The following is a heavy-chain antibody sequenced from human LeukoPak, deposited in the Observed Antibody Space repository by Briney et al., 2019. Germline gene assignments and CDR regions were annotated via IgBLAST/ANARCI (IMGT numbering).Heavy chain of an antibody. J-gene: IGHJ4*02. CDR2: ISWNSGSI. Sequence: GGSLRLSCAASGFTFDDYAMHWVRQAPGKGLEGVSGISWNSGSIGYADSVKGRFTISRDNAKNSLYLQMNSLRAEDTALYYCAKDDSPNSSGWYGVFDYWGQGALVTVSS. CDR3: AKDDSPNSSGWYGVFDY. V-gene: IGHV3-9*01. CDR1: GFTFDDYA. D-gene: IGHD6-19*01.